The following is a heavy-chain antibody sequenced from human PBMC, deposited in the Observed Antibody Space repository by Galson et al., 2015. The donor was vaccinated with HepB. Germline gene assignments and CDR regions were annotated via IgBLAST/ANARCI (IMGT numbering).Heavy chain of an antibody. CDR2: ISAYNGNT. D-gene: IGHD2-2*02. CDR1: GYTFTSYG. Sequence: SVKVSCKASGYTFTSYGISWVRQAPGQGLEWMGWISAYNGNTNYAQKLQGRVTMTTDTSTSTAYMELRSLRSDDTAVYYCARVAIYCSSTSCYSVDYWGQGTLVTVSS. J-gene: IGHJ4*02. V-gene: IGHV1-18*01. CDR3: ARVAIYCSSTSCYSVDY.